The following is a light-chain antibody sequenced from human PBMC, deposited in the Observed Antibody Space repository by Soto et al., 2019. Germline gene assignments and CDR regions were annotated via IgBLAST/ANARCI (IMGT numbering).Light chain of an antibody. CDR2: GAS. V-gene: IGKV3-20*01. CDR3: QQYGSSFT. Sequence: EIVLTQSPGTLSLSPGERATLSCRASQSVSSSYLAWYQQKPGQAPRLLIYGASSRATGIPDRFSGSGSGTDLTITISRLEPEDFAVYYCQQYGSSFTFGQGTKLEIK. CDR1: QSVSSSY. J-gene: IGKJ2*01.